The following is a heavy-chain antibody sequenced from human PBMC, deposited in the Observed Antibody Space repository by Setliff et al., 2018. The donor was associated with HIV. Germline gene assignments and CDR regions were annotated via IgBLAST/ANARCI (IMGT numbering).Heavy chain of an antibody. D-gene: IGHD5-18*01. Sequence: SVKVSCKASGVTFSNCSISWVRQAPGQGLEWMGGIIPMYGPAHYAQKFQGRVTITADESTTTAYMELNSLTSEDTALYYCARVGFSSRHTGDFWGQGTLVTVSS. CDR2: IIPMYGPA. CDR3: ARVGFSSRHTGDF. CDR1: GVTFSNCS. J-gene: IGHJ4*02. V-gene: IGHV1-69*13.